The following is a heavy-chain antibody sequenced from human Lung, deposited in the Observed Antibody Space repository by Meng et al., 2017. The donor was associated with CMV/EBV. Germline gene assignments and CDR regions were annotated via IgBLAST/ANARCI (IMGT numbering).Heavy chain of an antibody. CDR3: ARATDTLYRLLSSRVPPYYYYGMDV. Sequence: ASVXVSCKASGYAFTSYGISWVRRAPGQGLEWMGWISANSGNTHYAQNLQGRVTMTTDTSTSTAYMDLRSLSSDDTAVYYCARATDTLYRLLSSRVPPYYYYGMDVWXQGTTVTVSS. CDR2: ISANSGNT. V-gene: IGHV1-18*01. J-gene: IGHJ6*02. CDR1: GYAFTSYG. D-gene: IGHD2-2*01.